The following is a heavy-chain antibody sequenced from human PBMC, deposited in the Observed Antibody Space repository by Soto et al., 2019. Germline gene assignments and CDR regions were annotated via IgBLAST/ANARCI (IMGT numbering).Heavy chain of an antibody. CDR3: ANLIVFHSSYYHDY. J-gene: IGHJ4*01. D-gene: IGHD1-26*01. CDR1: GDSVSSNSAA. V-gene: IGHV6-1*01. CDR2: TYYRSKWYN. Sequence: PSQTVSLTCAISGDSVSSNSAALKWISQSPSRGLEWLGRTYYRSKWYNDYAVSVKSRITINPDTSKNQFSLSLSSVTAADTAVYYCANLIVFHSSYYHDYWGHGTLVNVSS.